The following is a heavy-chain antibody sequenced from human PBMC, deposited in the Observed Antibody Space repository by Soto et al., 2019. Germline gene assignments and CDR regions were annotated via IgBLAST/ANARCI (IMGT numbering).Heavy chain of an antibody. Sequence: QVQLVESGGDVVQPGGSLRLSCAVSGFTFSLYGMHWVRQAPGKGLEWVAFISYEGRNKYYADSVKGRFTISRDNSKNTLSLQMESLRPEDTAVYYCAKGRDSTLLRWQYFDNRGQGTQVTVSS. CDR3: AKGRDSTLLRWQYFDN. CDR2: ISYEGRNK. J-gene: IGHJ4*02. CDR1: GFTFSLYG. D-gene: IGHD4-4*01. V-gene: IGHV3-30*18.